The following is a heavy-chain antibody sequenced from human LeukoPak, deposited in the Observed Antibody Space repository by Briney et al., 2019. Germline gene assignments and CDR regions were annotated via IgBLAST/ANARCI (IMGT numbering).Heavy chain of an antibody. Sequence: PGGSLRLSCAASGFTFSSYWMSWVRQAPGKGLEWVANIKEDGSEKYYVDSVKGRFTISRDNAKNSLYLQMNSLRAEDTALYYCARDRTITYSSSWYWFDPWGQGTLVTVSS. CDR1: GFTFSSYW. D-gene: IGHD6-13*01. CDR3: ARDRTITYSSSWYWFDP. J-gene: IGHJ5*02. V-gene: IGHV3-7*03. CDR2: IKEDGSEK.